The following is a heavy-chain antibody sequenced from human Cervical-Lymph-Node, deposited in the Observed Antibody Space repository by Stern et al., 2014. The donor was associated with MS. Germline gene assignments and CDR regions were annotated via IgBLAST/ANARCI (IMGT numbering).Heavy chain of an antibody. V-gene: IGHV4-61*02. Sequence: VQLVESGPGLVKPSQTLSLTCTVSGGSISSGSYYWSWIRQPAGKGLEXIGRIYPSGSTNYNPSLKSRVTISVDTSKHQFSLKRTSVTAADTAVYYCARATTTVVTSHYFDYWGQGTLVTVSS. CDR2: IYPSGST. D-gene: IGHD4-23*01. J-gene: IGHJ4*02. CDR3: ARATTTVVTSHYFDY. CDR1: GGSISSGSYY.